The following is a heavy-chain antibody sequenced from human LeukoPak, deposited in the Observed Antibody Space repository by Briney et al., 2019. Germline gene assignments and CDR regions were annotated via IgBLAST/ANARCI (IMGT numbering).Heavy chain of an antibody. V-gene: IGHV4-59*01. CDR3: ARVQSGGYDLFDY. D-gene: IGHD5-12*01. J-gene: IGHJ4*02. Sequence: SETLSLTCTVSGGSINSYYWSWFRQPPGKGLEWIGYIYYSGSTNYNPSLKSRVTISVDTSKNHFSLTLSSVTAADTAVYYCARVQSGGYDLFDYWGQGTLVTVSS. CDR2: IYYSGST. CDR1: GGSINSYY.